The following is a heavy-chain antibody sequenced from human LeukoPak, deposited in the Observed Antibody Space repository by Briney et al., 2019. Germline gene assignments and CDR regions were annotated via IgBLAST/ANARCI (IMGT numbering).Heavy chain of an antibody. J-gene: IGHJ4*02. CDR3: ARDHEGSGSYYHFDY. CDR1: GGSISSSSYY. D-gene: IGHD1-26*01. V-gene: IGHV4-39*07. CDR2: INHSGST. Sequence: PSETLSLTCTVSGGSISSSSYYWGWIRQPPGKGLEWIGEINHSGSTNYNPSLKSRVTISVDTSKNQFSLKLSSVTAADTAVYYCARDHEGSGSYYHFDYWGQGTLVTVSS.